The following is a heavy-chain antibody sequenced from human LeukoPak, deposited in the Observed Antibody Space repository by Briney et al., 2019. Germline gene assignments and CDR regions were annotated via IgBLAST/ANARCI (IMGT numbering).Heavy chain of an antibody. CDR2: VIPILGIA. CDR3: ARGGHDYGGNADRDY. V-gene: IGHV1-69*04. D-gene: IGHD4-23*01. Sequence: SVKVSCKASGGTFSSYAISWVRQVPGQGLEWMGRVIPILGIANYAQKFQGRVTITADKSTSTAYMELSSLRSEDTAVYYCARGGHDYGGNADRDYWGQGTLVTVSS. J-gene: IGHJ4*02. CDR1: GGTFSSYA.